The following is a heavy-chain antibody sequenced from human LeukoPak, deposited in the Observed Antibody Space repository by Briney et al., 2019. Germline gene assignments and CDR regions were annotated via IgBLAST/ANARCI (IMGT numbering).Heavy chain of an antibody. Sequence: GGSLRLSCAASGFTFSSYGMHWVRQAPGKGLEWVAVISYDGSNKYYADSVKGRFTISRDNSKNTLYLQMNSLSAEDTAVYYCAKDHLGTGTTDYWGQGTLVTVSS. CDR1: GFTFSSYG. CDR3: AKDHLGTGTTDY. D-gene: IGHD1-7*01. J-gene: IGHJ4*02. V-gene: IGHV3-30*18. CDR2: ISYDGSNK.